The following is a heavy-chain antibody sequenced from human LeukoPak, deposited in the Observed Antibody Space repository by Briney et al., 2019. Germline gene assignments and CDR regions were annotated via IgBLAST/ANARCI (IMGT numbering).Heavy chain of an antibody. J-gene: IGHJ4*02. CDR1: GFTFSSYS. D-gene: IGHD5/OR15-5a*01. V-gene: IGHV3-21*01. Sequence: PGGSLRLSCAASGFTFSSYSMNWVRQAPGKGLEWVSSISSTSSYIYYADSVKGRFTISRDNAKNSLYLQMNSLRAEDTAVYYCAKDYSTRQAVDPHFDYWGQGTLVTVSS. CDR2: ISSTSSYI. CDR3: AKDYSTRQAVDPHFDY.